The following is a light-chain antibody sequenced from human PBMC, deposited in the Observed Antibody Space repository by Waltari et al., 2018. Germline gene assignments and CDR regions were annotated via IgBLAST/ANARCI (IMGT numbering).Light chain of an antibody. CDR2: GAS. J-gene: IGKJ4*01. CDR1: HSVSNND. V-gene: IGKV3-20*01. Sequence: RASHSVSNNDLAGYQQKPGQAPRLLIYGASSRATGIPDRFSASGSGTDFTLTISRLEPEDFAVYYCQQYGSSPLTFGGGTKVEIK. CDR3: QQYGSSPLT.